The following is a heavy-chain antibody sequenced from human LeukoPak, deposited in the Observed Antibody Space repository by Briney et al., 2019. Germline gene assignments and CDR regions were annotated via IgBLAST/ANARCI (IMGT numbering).Heavy chain of an antibody. Sequence: GGSLRLFCAPSGFSFSSYGMGWVRQAPGEGLEWISAVSVGGGSTDYADSVKGRFIISRDNSKNMLYLQMNSLRADDTAVYYCARGGLSPLDSWGPGDLVTVSS. CDR2: VSVGGGST. D-gene: IGHD3-16*01. CDR3: ARGGLSPLDS. V-gene: IGHV3-23*01. J-gene: IGHJ4*02. CDR1: GFSFSSYG.